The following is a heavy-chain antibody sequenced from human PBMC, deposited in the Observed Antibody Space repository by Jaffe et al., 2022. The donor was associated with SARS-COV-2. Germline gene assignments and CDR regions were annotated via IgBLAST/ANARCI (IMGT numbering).Heavy chain of an antibody. CDR1: GFTFSNAW. D-gene: IGHD3-10*01. CDR2: IKSETDGGTT. V-gene: IGHV3-15*01. J-gene: IGHJ6*02. CDR3: TTDLWFGEAPYYYGMDV. Sequence: EVQLAESGGGLVKPGGSLRLSCAASGFTFSNAWMSWVRQAPGKGLEWVGRIKSETDGGTTDYATPVKGRFTISRDDSKATLYLQMNSLKTEDTAVYYCTTDLWFGEAPYYYGMDVWGQGTTVTVSS.